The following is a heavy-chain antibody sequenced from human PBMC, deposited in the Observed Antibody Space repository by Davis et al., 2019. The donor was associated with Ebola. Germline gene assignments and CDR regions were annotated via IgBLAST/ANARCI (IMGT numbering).Heavy chain of an antibody. CDR3: ARGREDGGFDP. CDR1: GGSISSGGYS. Sequence: PSETLSLTCAVSGGSISSGGYSWSWIRQPPGKGLEWIGYIYYSGSTNYNPSLKSRVTISVDTSKNQFSLKLSSVTAADTAVYYCARGREDGGFDPWGQGTLVTVSS. D-gene: IGHD1-26*01. V-gene: IGHV4-61*08. CDR2: IYYSGST. J-gene: IGHJ5*02.